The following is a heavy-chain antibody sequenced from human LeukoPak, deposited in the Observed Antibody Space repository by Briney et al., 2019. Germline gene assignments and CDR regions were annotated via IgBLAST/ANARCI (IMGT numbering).Heavy chain of an antibody. J-gene: IGHJ4*02. D-gene: IGHD5-12*01. Sequence: GGSLRLSCAASGFTFSDYDMSWIRQAPGKGLEWVSYITSSGDDIYYADSVKGRFTISRDNAKNALFLRMSSLRVEDTATYYCASDIVATSGDFWGQGTLVSVSS. V-gene: IGHV3-11*01. CDR2: ITSSGDDI. CDR3: ASDIVATSGDF. CDR1: GFTFSDYD.